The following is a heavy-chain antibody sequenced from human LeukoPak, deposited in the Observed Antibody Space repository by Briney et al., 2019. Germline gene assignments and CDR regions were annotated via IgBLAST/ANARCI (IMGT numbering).Heavy chain of an antibody. CDR3: ARDVEGGTFDI. CDR1: GFTFSRFW. V-gene: IGHV3-7*05. CDR2: IDQSGGRN. Sequence: GGSLRLSCAACGFTFSRFWMNWVRQDPGRGLEWVANIDQSGGRNNYVDSVKGRFTISRDNAKNSLFLEMSSLRADDTAVYFCARDVEGGTFDIWGQGTTVTVSS. J-gene: IGHJ3*02. D-gene: IGHD3-16*01.